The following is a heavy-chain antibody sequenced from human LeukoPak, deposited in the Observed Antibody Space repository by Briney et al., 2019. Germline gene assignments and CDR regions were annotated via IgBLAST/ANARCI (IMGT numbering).Heavy chain of an antibody. D-gene: IGHD3-3*01. J-gene: IGHJ5*02. CDR3: AIRGRQSGYFLWSDP. V-gene: IGHV3-48*03. CDR1: GLTLSSVG. CDR2: ISSTGSTV. Sequence: GGSLRLSCAASGLTLSSVGMNWVRQAPGKGLEWVSYISSTGSTVYYADSVKGRFTISRDNAKNSLYLQMNRLRAEDTAVYFCAIRGRQSGYFLWSDPWGEGTLVTVSS.